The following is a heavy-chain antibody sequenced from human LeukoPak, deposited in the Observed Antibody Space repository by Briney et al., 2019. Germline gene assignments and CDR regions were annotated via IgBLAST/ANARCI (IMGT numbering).Heavy chain of an antibody. V-gene: IGHV3-23*01. CDR2: ISGSGDNT. J-gene: IGHJ6*01. D-gene: IGHD2/OR15-2a*01. CDR1: GFTFGGFA. CDR3: AKMEGHPLPKYYMDV. Sequence: PGGSLRLSCAASGFTFGGFAMSWVRRPRGRGRAWVSVISGSGDNTLYAASVKGRFTVSRDNSKNTLYLEMNSLRAEDTAIYYCAKMEGHPLPKYYMDVWGQGTTVTVSS.